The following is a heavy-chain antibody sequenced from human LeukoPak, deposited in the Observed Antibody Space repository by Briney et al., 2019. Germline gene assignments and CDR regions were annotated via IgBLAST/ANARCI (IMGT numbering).Heavy chain of an antibody. J-gene: IGHJ4*02. Sequence: GGSLRLSCAASGFTSSSYVMYWVRQAPGKGLEYVSSISSNGGSTYYANSVKGRFTISRDNSKNTLYLQMGSLRAEDMAVYYCARGGQSKYDSSGYLNYFDYWGQGTLVTVSS. V-gene: IGHV3-64*01. CDR2: ISSNGGST. CDR1: GFTSSSYV. CDR3: ARGGQSKYDSSGYLNYFDY. D-gene: IGHD3-22*01.